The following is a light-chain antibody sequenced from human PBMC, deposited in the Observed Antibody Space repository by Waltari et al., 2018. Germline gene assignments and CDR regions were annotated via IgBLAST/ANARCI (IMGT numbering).Light chain of an antibody. V-gene: IGLV3-1*01. J-gene: IGLJ1*01. CDR1: TVGDNS. CDR3: QAWGSRPGV. Sequence: SYELTQPPSLSVSPGQTASITCSGDTVGDNSVCWYQQKPGQTPVMVIYQNNKRPSGIPERFSGSNSGNTATLTISGTQAMDEADYYCQAWGSRPGVFGAGTKVTVL. CDR2: QNN.